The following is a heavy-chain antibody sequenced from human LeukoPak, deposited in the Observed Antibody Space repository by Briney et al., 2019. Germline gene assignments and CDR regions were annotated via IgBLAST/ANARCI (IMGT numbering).Heavy chain of an antibody. CDR1: GFTFFNYA. CDR2: ISGSGGNT. CDR3: AKDLSYCSGGTCYTSRYYGMDV. D-gene: IGHD2-15*01. J-gene: IGHJ6*02. V-gene: IGHV3-23*01. Sequence: GGSLRLSFAASGFTFFNYAMSWVRQSPGKGLEWVSIISGSGGNTNYADSVKGRFTISRDNSNNTLYLQMNSLRAEDTAVYYCAKDLSYCSGGTCYTSRYYGMDVWGQGTTVTVSS.